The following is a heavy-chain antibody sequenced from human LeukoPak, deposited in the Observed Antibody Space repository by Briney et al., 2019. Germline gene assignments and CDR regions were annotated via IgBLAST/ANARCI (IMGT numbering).Heavy chain of an antibody. D-gene: IGHD3-9*01. V-gene: IGHV4-38-2*02. J-gene: IGHJ6*03. CDR2: IYHSGST. CDR3: ARDTYDILTGYYGPYYYYYYMDV. Sequence: SETLSLTCTVSGYSISSGTSWGWIGHPQGKGLEWFGGIYHSGSTNYNPSLKSRVTMSVDTSKNQSSLKLSSVTAADTAVYYCARDTYDILTGYYGPYYYYYYMDVWGKGTTVTISS. CDR1: GYSISSGTS.